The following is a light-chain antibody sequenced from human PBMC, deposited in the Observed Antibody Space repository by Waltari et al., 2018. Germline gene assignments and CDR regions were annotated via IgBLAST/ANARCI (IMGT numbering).Light chain of an antibody. V-gene: IGLV4-69*01. J-gene: IGLJ3*02. CDR2: VNSAGSH. CDR3: QTGGFGIWV. Sequence: QLMLTQSPSASASLGASVKLTCTLSSGHSNYPIAWHQQQPEKGPRYLMTVNSAGSHIKGDGVPDRFSGSSSGAERYLTISSLQSEDETDYYCQTGGFGIWVFGGGTKLTVL. CDR1: SGHSNYP.